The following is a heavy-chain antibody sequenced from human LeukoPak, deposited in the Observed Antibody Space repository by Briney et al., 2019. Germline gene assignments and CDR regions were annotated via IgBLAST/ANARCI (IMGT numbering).Heavy chain of an antibody. CDR1: GYTFTGSC. CDR3: ATGYYDTSDYYPDAFDI. D-gene: IGHD3-22*01. Sequence: ASVKVSCKASGYTFTGSCMHWVRQAPGQGLEWMGWINPNSGGTNYAQKFQGRVTMTRDTSISTAYMELSRLGSDDTAVYYCATGYYDTSDYYPDAFDIWGQGTMVTVSS. CDR2: INPNSGGT. V-gene: IGHV1-2*02. J-gene: IGHJ3*02.